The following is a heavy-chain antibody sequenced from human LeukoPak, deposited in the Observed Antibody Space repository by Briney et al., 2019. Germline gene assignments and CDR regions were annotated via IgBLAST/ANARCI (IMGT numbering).Heavy chain of an antibody. V-gene: IGHV4-59*01. D-gene: IGHD4/OR15-4a*01. J-gene: IGHJ6*02. CDR1: GGSISHYY. CDR3: AREDPRTKVPEGMDV. Sequence: SETLSLTCTVSGGSISHYYWSWIRQPPGKGLEWVGYIYYSGTTNYNPSLKSRVTISVDTSKNQFSLKLNSVTAADTAVYYCAREDPRTKVPEGMDVWGQGTTVPVSS. CDR2: IYYSGTT.